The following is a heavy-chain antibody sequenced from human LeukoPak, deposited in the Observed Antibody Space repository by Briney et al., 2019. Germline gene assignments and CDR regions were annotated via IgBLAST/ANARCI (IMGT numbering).Heavy chain of an antibody. Sequence: ASVKVSCKASGYTFTGYYMHWVRQAPGQGLEWMGWINLNSGGTNYAQKFQGRVTVTRDTSISTAYMDLSRLTSDDTAIYYCARDGGGTYQDFDYWGQGTLVTVSS. CDR1: GYTFTGYY. CDR3: ARDGGGTYQDFDY. CDR2: INLNSGGT. V-gene: IGHV1-2*02. D-gene: IGHD1-26*01. J-gene: IGHJ4*02.